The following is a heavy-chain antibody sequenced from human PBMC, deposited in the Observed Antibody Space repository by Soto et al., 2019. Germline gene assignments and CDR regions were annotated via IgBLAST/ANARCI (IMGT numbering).Heavy chain of an antibody. CDR1: GGSISSYY. Sequence: SETLSLTCTVSGGSISSYYWSWIRRPPGKGLEWIGYIYYSGSTNYNPSLKSRVTISVDTSKNQFSLKLSSVTAADTAVYYCARGRDMGTSNWNDPDNYYYGMDVWGQGTTVTVSS. CDR2: IYYSGST. J-gene: IGHJ6*02. D-gene: IGHD1-1*01. V-gene: IGHV4-59*01. CDR3: ARGRDMGTSNWNDPDNYYYGMDV.